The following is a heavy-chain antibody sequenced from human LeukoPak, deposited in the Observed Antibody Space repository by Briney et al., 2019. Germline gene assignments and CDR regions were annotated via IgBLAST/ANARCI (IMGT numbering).Heavy chain of an antibody. CDR3: AREARDLDY. CDR1: GFTFSSYG. Sequence: GGSLRLSCAASGFTFSSYGMHWVRQAPGKGLEWVAFIRYDGSKKYYADSVKGRFTISRDNSKNTLYLQMNSLRAEDTAVYYCAREARDLDYWGQGTLVTVSS. V-gene: IGHV3-30*02. CDR2: IRYDGSKK. J-gene: IGHJ4*02. D-gene: IGHD5-24*01.